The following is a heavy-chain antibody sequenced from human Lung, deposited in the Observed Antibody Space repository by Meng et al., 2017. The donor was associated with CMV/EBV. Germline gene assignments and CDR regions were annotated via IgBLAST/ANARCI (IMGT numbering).Heavy chain of an antibody. CDR1: GGPIKNPNYY. CDR2: SYYTGA. CDR3: ARMRGSGSEDS. V-gene: IGHV4-31*02. Sequence: SCTVSGGPIKNPNYYWSWNRHQPGKGLEWLGYSYYTGAYYNPSLASRIFISLDSSHNRYSLTLRDVTAADTALYFCARMRGSGSEDSWGPGTLVXVSS. J-gene: IGHJ5*02. D-gene: IGHD3-10*01.